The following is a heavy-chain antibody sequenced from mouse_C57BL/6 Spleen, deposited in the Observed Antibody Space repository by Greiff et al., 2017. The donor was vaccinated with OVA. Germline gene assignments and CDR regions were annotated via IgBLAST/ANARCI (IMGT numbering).Heavy chain of an antibody. V-gene: IGHV5-17*01. CDR2: ISSGSSTI. CDR3: AMLHYSNYVFAY. CDR1: GFTFSDYG. Sequence: EVKLVESGGGLVKPGGSLKLSCAASGFTFSDYGMHWVRQAPEKGLEWVAYISSGSSTIYYADTVKGRFTISRDNAKNTLFLQMTSLRSEDTAMYYCAMLHYSNYVFAYWGQGTLVTVSA. D-gene: IGHD2-5*01. J-gene: IGHJ3*01.